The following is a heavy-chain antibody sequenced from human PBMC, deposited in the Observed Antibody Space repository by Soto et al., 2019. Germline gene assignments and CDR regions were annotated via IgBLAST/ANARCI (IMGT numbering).Heavy chain of an antibody. D-gene: IGHD2-15*01. Sequence: GGSLRLSCAASGFTFSNAWMNWVRQAPGKGLEWVGRIKSKTDGGTTDYAAPVKGRFTISRDDSKNTLYLQMNSLKTEDTAVYYCTTHFLAADYGMDVWGQGTTVTVSS. J-gene: IGHJ6*02. CDR3: TTHFLAADYGMDV. CDR2: IKSKTDGGTT. V-gene: IGHV3-15*07. CDR1: GFTFSNAW.